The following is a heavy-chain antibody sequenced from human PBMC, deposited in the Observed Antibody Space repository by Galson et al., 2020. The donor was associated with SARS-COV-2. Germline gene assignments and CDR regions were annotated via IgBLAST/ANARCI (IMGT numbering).Heavy chain of an antibody. CDR1: AYTFTGYY. CDR3: ARGGGGDIVVVPAASDAFDV. CDR2: INPDSGAT. J-gene: IGHJ3*01. D-gene: IGHD2-2*01. V-gene: IGHV1-2*04. Sequence: ASVKVSCKASAYTFTGYYIHWVRQAPGQGLEWMGWINPDSGATNYAQNFQAWVTLTRDTSINTAYMELSRLKSDDTAIYYCARGGGGDIVVVPAASDAFDVWGRGTMVTVSS.